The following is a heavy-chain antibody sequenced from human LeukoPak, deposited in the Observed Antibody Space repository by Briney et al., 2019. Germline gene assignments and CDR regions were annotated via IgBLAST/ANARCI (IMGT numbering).Heavy chain of an antibody. CDR3: ARDVSSSWSDY. CDR2: INPNSGGT. J-gene: IGHJ4*02. Sequence: ASVKVSCKASGYSFTAYYMHWVRQAPGQGLEWMGWINPNSGGTNYAQKFQGRVTMTRDTSISTAYMELSRLRSDDTAVYYCARDVSSSWSDYWGQGTLVTVSS. CDR1: GYSFTAYY. V-gene: IGHV1-2*02. D-gene: IGHD6-13*01.